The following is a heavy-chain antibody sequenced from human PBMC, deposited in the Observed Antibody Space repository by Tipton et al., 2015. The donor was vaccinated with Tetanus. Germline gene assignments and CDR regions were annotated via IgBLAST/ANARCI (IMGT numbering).Heavy chain of an antibody. V-gene: IGHV3-30-3*01. Sequence: SLRLSCAASGFTFSDYAMHWVRQAPGKGLEWVAIISYDGSEKYYADSVKGRFTISRDNAKNSLYLQMNSLRAEDTAVYYCARCSGGACYRGNHYYYGMDVWGQGTTVTVSS. CDR3: ARCSGGACYRGNHYYYGMDV. CDR2: ISYDGSEK. J-gene: IGHJ6*02. CDR1: GFTFSDYA. D-gene: IGHD2-15*01.